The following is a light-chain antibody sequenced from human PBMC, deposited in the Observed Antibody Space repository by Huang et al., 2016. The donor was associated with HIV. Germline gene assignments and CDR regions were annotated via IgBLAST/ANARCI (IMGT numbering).Light chain of an antibody. CDR3: QHYGSSPYT. Sequence: EIVLTQSPGTLSLSPGERATLSCRASQSVSSSYLAWYQQKPGQAPRLLSEGASSRATGIPDRCSGSGSGTDFTLTISRLEPEDFALYYCQHYGSSPYTFGQGTKLEIK. J-gene: IGKJ2*01. CDR1: QSVSSSY. CDR2: GAS. V-gene: IGKV3-20*01.